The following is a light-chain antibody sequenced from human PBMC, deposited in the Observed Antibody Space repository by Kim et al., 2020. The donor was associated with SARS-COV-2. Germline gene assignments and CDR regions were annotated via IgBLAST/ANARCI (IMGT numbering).Light chain of an antibody. CDR3: SSYTYSKAWV. CDR1: SDDIGAYRY. Sequence: GQSVTVACTGSSDDIGAYRYVSWYQQHPDKAPQLIISDVNKRPSGVSDRFSGSKSGNTASLTISGLQPEDAADYYCSSYTYSKAWVFGGGTQLTVL. CDR2: DVN. J-gene: IGLJ3*02. V-gene: IGLV2-14*03.